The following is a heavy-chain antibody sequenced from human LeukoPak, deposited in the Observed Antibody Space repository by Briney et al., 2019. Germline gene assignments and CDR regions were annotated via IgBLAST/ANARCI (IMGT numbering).Heavy chain of an antibody. V-gene: IGHV3-74*01. Sequence: GGSLRLSRAASAFTFNTYWMHWVRQVPGRGLEWVSRINGDESSTNYADSVKGRFTISRDNAKDTLYLHMNSLTAEDTAVYYCARGAKWAYYFDYWGQGTLVTVSS. CDR2: INGDESST. CDR3: ARGAKWAYYFDY. D-gene: IGHD1-26*01. CDR1: AFTFNTYW. J-gene: IGHJ4*02.